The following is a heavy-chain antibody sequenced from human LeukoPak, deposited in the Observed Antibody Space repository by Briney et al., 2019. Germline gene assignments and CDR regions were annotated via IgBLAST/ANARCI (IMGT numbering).Heavy chain of an antibody. CDR2: ISYSGST. CDR1: GGSITVYY. V-gene: IGHV4-59*12. Sequence: SETLSLTCSVSGGSITVYYWNWIRQSPGKGLEWIGSISYSGSTNYNPSLKSRVTISIDTSKNRFSLKVSSVIAADKAMYYCARGGSRSYTSSTLDYWGQGTLVTVSS. J-gene: IGHJ4*02. D-gene: IGHD6-6*01. CDR3: ARGGSRSYTSSTLDY.